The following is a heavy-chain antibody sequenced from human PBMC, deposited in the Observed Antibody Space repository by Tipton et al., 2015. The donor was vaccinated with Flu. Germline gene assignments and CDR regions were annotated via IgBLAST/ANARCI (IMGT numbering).Heavy chain of an antibody. J-gene: IGHJ4*01. CDR2: ISLDGSVR. Sequence: SLRLSCAASGFTFSNRWMYWVRQAPGKGLVWVARISLDGSVRDFADSVRGRFTISRDNARNTLYLQMNSLRDEDTAAYYCASGPTAWYGYFNFWGHGTLVTGSS. D-gene: IGHD6-13*01. V-gene: IGHV3-74*01. CDR3: ASGPTAWYGYFNF. CDR1: GFTFSNRW.